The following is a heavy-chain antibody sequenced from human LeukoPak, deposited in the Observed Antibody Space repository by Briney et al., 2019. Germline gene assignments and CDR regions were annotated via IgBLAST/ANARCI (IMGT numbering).Heavy chain of an antibody. CDR3: ASPPGDDYGDYDAFDI. J-gene: IGHJ3*02. CDR1: GFTFSSYS. V-gene: IGHV3-21*01. Sequence: GGSLRLSCAASGFTFSSYSMNWVRQAPGKGLEWVSSISSSSSYIYYADSVKGRFTISRDNAKNTLYLQMNSLRAEDTAVYYCASPPGDDYGDYDAFDIWGQGTMVTVSS. CDR2: ISSSSSYI. D-gene: IGHD4-17*01.